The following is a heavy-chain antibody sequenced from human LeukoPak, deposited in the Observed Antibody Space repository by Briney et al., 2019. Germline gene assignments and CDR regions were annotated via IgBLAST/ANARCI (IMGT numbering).Heavy chain of an antibody. J-gene: IGHJ6*02. CDR3: ARVLGYCTNGVCLYGMDV. CDR1: GYACTSYG. D-gene: IGHD2-8*01. Sequence: ASVKVSCKASGYACTSYGITWVRQAPGQGLEWMGWISAYSGNTNYAQRLQGRVTMTTDTSTSTAYMELRSLRSDDTAVYYCARVLGYCTNGVCLYGMDVWGQGTTVTVSS. V-gene: IGHV1-18*01. CDR2: ISAYSGNT.